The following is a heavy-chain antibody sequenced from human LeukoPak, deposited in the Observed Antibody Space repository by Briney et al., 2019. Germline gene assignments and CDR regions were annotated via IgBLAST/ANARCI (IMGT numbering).Heavy chain of an antibody. J-gene: IGHJ4*02. CDR1: GGSISSYY. Sequence: SETLSLTCTVSGGSISSYYWSWIRQPPGKGLEWIGYIYYSGSTNYNPSLKSRVTISVDTSKNQFSLKLSSVTAADTAVYYCARVSSTYYDFWSGYYPFDYWGQGTLVTVSS. CDR3: ARVSSTYYDFWSGYYPFDY. CDR2: IYYSGST. D-gene: IGHD3-3*01. V-gene: IGHV4-59*01.